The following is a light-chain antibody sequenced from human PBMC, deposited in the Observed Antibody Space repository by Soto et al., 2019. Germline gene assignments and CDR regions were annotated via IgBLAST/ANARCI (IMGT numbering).Light chain of an antibody. CDR1: SSDVGSYNL. Sequence: QSVLTQPASVSGSPGQSITISCTGTSSDVGSYNLVSWYQQHPGKAPKLMIYEVSKRPSGVSNRFSGSKSGNTASLTISGLQAEDEADYYCCSYAGSSTHVFGTGPKVTVL. J-gene: IGLJ1*01. CDR2: EVS. CDR3: CSYAGSSTHV. V-gene: IGLV2-23*02.